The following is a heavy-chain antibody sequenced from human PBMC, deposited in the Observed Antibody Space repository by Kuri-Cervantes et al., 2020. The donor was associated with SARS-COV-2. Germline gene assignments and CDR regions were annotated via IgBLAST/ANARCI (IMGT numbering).Heavy chain of an antibody. J-gene: IGHJ4*02. Sequence: GSLRLSCTVSGYSISSGYYWGWIRQPPGKGLEWIGSIYHSGSTYYNPSLKSRVTISVDTSKNQFSLKLSSVTAADTAVYYCARDNHDFWSGASLPGYWGQGTLVTVSS. V-gene: IGHV4-38-2*02. CDR2: IYHSGST. CDR3: ARDNHDFWSGASLPGY. D-gene: IGHD3-3*01. CDR1: GYSISSGYY.